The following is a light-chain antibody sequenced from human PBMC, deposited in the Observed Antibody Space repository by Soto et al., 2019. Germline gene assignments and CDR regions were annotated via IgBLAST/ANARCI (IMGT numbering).Light chain of an antibody. CDR1: SSDFGGYNY. CDR2: EVS. J-gene: IGLJ2*01. Sequence: QSALTQPASVSGSPGQSITISCTGTSSDFGGYNYVSWYQQHPGKAPKLMIYEVSNRLSGVSNRFSGSKSGNTASLTISGLQAEDEPDYYCSSYTGSSTLAFGGGTELTVL. CDR3: SSYTGSSTLA. V-gene: IGLV2-14*01.